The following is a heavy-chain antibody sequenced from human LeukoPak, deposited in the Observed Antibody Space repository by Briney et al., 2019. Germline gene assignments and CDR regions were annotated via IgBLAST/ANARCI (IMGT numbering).Heavy chain of an antibody. CDR3: ARGVIQWLLSDYYYDMDV. J-gene: IGHJ6*03. D-gene: IGHD2-8*01. V-gene: IGHV1-69*05. Sequence: SVKVSCKASGGTFSSYAISWVRQAPGQGLEWMGGIIPILGTANYAQKFKGRVTITTDESTSTAYMELSSLRAEDTAVYYCARGVIQWLLSDYYYDMDVWGKGTTVTVSS. CDR2: IIPILGTA. CDR1: GGTFSSYA.